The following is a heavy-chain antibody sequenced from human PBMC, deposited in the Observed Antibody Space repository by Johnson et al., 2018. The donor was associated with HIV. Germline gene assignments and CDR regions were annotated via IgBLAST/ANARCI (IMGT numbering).Heavy chain of an antibody. V-gene: IGHV3-30*04. CDR1: GFTFSSYA. Sequence: QMQLVESGGGVVQPERSLRLSCAASGFTFSSYAMHWVRQAPGKGLEWVAVISYDGSNKYYADSVKGRFTVSRDNTKNTLFLEMNSLRPEDTAVYYCVKERQLVRSFDIWGQGTMVTVSS. J-gene: IGHJ3*02. CDR3: VKERQLVRSFDI. CDR2: ISYDGSNK. D-gene: IGHD6-6*01.